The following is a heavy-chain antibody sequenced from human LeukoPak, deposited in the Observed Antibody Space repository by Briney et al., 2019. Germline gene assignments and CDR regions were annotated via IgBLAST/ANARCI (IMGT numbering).Heavy chain of an antibody. CDR2: IYYSGST. V-gene: IGHV4-31*03. J-gene: IGHJ4*02. Sequence: PSETLSLTCTVSGGSISSGDYYWSWIRQHPGKGLEWIGYIYYSGSTYYNPSLKSRVTISVDTSKNQFSLKLSSVTAADTAVYYCARVGFGDYTGEYFDYWGQGTLVTVSS. CDR1: GGSISSGDYY. D-gene: IGHD4-17*01. CDR3: ARVGFGDYTGEYFDY.